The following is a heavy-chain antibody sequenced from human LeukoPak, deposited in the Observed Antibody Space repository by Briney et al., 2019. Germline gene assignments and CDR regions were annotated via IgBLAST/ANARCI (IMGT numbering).Heavy chain of an antibody. CDR1: GFTFSSYG. J-gene: IGHJ4*02. CDR2: IRYDGSNK. Sequence: PGGSLRLSCAASGFTFSSYGMHWVRQAPGKGLEWVAFIRYDGSNKYYADSVKGRFTISRDNSKNTLYLQMNSLRAEDTAVYYCAKDQDYYGSGSSPDYWGQGTLVTVSS. D-gene: IGHD3-10*01. CDR3: AKDQDYYGSGSSPDY. V-gene: IGHV3-30*02.